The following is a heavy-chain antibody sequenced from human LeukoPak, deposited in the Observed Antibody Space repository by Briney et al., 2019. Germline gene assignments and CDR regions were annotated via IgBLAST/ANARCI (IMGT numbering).Heavy chain of an antibody. CDR2: IYWNDDK. CDR3: ARQISGWQINWFDP. CDR1: GFSLSTNGVG. Sequence: SGPTLVKPTQTLTLTCTFSGFSLSTNGVGVGWIRQPPGKALEWLALIYWNDDKCYSPSLKSRLTITKDTSKNQVVLTMTNMDPVDTATYYCARQISGWQINWFDPWGQGTLVTVSS. D-gene: IGHD6-19*01. V-gene: IGHV2-5*01. J-gene: IGHJ5*02.